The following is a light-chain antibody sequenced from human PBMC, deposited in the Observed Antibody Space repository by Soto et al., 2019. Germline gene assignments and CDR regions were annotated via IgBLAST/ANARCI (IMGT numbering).Light chain of an antibody. Sequence: DIQMTQSPSSLSASVRERVTIACRVSQSITNNLNWYQQKPGRAPKLLIYRVSNLQSGVPPRFSGSGSGTDFTLTISGLQPDDFATYYCQQSYSTPPTFGQGTKVE. V-gene: IGKV1-39*01. CDR1: QSITNN. J-gene: IGKJ1*01. CDR2: RVS. CDR3: QQSYSTPPT.